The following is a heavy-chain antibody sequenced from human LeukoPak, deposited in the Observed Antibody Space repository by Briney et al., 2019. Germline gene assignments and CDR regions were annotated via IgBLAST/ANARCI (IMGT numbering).Heavy chain of an antibody. CDR2: IRYDGSNK. Sequence: GGSLRLSCAASGFTFSSYAMHWVRQAPGKGLEWVSFIRYDGSNKYYADSVKGRFTISRDNSKNTLYLQMNSLRAEDTAVYYCATTIFGVVIGAFDIWGQGTMVTVSS. CDR1: GFTFSSYA. V-gene: IGHV3-30*02. CDR3: ATTIFGVVIGAFDI. J-gene: IGHJ3*02. D-gene: IGHD3-3*01.